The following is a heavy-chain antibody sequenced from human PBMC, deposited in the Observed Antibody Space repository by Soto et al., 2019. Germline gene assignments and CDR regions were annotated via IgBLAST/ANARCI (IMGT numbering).Heavy chain of an antibody. J-gene: IGHJ1*01. V-gene: IGHV3-9*01. Sequence: SLLLTCAASGCTFDDYAMHWVRQVPGKGLEWVSGINWNSGSIGYADSVKGRFAISRDNAKNYLHLQMNSLRAEDTAFYYCVKDESINWYSGHFRHWGQGTLVTVS. CDR1: GCTFDDYA. CDR3: VKDESINWYSGHFRH. D-gene: IGHD1-26*01. CDR2: INWNSGSI.